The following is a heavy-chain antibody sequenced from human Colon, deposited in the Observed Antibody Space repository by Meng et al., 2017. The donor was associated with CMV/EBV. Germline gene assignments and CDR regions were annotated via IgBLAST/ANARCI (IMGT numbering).Heavy chain of an antibody. Sequence: ASVKVSCKASGYTFTGHYIHWVRLAPGQGLEWMGRINPNNGDTHFAQKFKGRATMTRDTSISTAYMELMSLTANDTALYYCARDASPSLTSSWPFHSWGQGTLVTVSS. J-gene: IGHJ5*01. V-gene: IGHV1-2*02. CDR3: ARDASPSLTSSWPFHS. D-gene: IGHD6-13*01. CDR1: GYTFTGHY. CDR2: INPNNGDT.